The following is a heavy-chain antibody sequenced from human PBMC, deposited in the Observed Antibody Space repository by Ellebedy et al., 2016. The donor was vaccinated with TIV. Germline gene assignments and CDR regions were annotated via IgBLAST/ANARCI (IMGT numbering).Heavy chain of an antibody. D-gene: IGHD6-13*01. J-gene: IGHJ4*02. CDR3: AKGIAAAGLGVDFDY. Sequence: GGSLRLXXAASGFTFDDYAMHWVRQAPGKGLEWVSLISWDGGSTYYADSVKGRFTISRDNSKNSLYLQMNSLRAEDTALYYCAKGIAAAGLGVDFDYWGQGTLVTVSS. CDR1: GFTFDDYA. V-gene: IGHV3-43D*03. CDR2: ISWDGGST.